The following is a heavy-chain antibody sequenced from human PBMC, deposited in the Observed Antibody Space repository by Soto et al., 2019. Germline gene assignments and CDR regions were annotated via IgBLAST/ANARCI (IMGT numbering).Heavy chain of an antibody. V-gene: IGHV1-69*06. J-gene: IGHJ5*02. CDR2: TIPIFGTA. CDR3: ARSHYGGVVVPAAVRFGWFDP. Sequence: SVKVSCKASGGTFSSYAISWVRQAPGQGLEWMGGTIPIFGTANYAQKFQGRVTITADKSTSTAYMELSSLRSEDTAVYYCARSHYGGVVVPAAVRFGWFDPWGQGTLVTVSS. D-gene: IGHD2-2*01. CDR1: GGTFSSYA.